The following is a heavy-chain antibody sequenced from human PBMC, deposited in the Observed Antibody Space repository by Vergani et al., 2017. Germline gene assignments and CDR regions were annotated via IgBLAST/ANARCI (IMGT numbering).Heavy chain of an antibody. V-gene: IGHV3-9*01. CDR1: GFTFDDYA. J-gene: IGHJ4*02. D-gene: IGHD1-26*01. CDR3: ARGWEKVDY. CDR2: ISWNSGSI. Sequence: EVQLVESGGGLVQPGRSLRLSCAASGFTFDDYAMHWVRQAPGKGLEWVSGISWNSGSIGYADSVKGRFTISRDNSKNTLYLQMNSLRAEDTAVYYCARGWEKVDYWGQGTLVTVSS.